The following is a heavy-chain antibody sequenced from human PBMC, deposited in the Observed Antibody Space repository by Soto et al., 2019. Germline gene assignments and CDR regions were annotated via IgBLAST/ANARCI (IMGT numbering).Heavy chain of an antibody. CDR2: ISGSGGST. V-gene: IGHV3-23*01. D-gene: IGHD3-16*01. CDR3: AKGDLDGPGWYYFDY. CDR1: GFTFSSYA. J-gene: IGHJ4*02. Sequence: SLRLSCAASGFTFSSYAMSWVRQAPGKGLEWVSAISGSGGSTYYADSVKGRFTISRDNSKNTLYLQMNSLRAEDTAVYYCAKGDLDGPGWYYFDYWGQGTLVTVSS.